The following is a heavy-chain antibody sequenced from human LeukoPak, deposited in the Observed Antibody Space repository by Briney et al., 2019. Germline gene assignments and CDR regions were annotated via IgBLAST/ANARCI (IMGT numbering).Heavy chain of an antibody. CDR3: ATGKGYFDY. CDR1: GYTLTELS. V-gene: IGHV1-24*01. CDR2: IDPEDGKR. Sequence: ASVKVSCKVSGYTLTELSMHWVRQAPGEGLELMGGIDPEDGKRIHAQKFQGRLTMTEDTSTDTAYMELTSLRSEDTAVYYCATGKGYFDYWGQGTLVTVSS. J-gene: IGHJ4*02.